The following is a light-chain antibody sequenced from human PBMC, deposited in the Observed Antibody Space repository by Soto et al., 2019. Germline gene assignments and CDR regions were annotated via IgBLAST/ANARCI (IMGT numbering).Light chain of an antibody. Sequence: QSVLTQPASVSGSPGQSITISCTGTSSDFGDYNYVFWFQQHPGKAPNLMIYDVTNRPSGVSNRFSGSKSGDTASLTISGLRAEDEADYYCASYTTSITYVFGTGTKVTVL. CDR2: DVT. CDR3: ASYTTSITYV. CDR1: SSDFGDYNY. V-gene: IGLV2-14*03. J-gene: IGLJ1*01.